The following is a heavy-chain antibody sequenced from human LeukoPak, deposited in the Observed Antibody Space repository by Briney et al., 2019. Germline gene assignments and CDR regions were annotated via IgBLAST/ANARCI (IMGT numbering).Heavy chain of an antibody. CDR3: ARTYYYDSSGYSGY. CDR1: GFTFSSYG. CDR2: ISGSGGST. J-gene: IGHJ4*02. V-gene: IGHV3-23*01. D-gene: IGHD3-22*01. Sequence: PGGTLRLSCAASGFTFSSYGMTWVRQAPGKGLEWVSVISGSGGSTNYADSVKGRFTISRDNSKNTLYLQMNSLRAEDTAVYYCARTYYYDSSGYSGYWGQGTLVTVSS.